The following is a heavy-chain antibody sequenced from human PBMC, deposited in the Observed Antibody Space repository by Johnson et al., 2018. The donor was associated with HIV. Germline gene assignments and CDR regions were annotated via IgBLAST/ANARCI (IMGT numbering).Heavy chain of an antibody. CDR1: GFTFSNYG. CDR2: IRYDGSNK. CDR3: AKDLPPMILVGGDAFHI. D-gene: IGHD3-22*01. J-gene: IGHJ3*02. V-gene: IGHV3-30*02. Sequence: QVQLVESGGGVVQPGGSLRLSCAASGFTFSNYGMHWVRQAPGKGLEWVAFIRYDGSNKYYADSMKGRFTISRDNSKNTLYLQMNSLRAEDTAVYYCAKDLPPMILVGGDAFHIWGQGTMVIVSS.